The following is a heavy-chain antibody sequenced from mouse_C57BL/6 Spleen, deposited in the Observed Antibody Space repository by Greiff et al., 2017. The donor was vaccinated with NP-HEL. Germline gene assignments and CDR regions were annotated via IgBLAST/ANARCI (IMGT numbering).Heavy chain of an antibody. CDR1: GYTFTDYE. CDR3: TRDYGSSYGY. Sequence: VQLQQSGAELARPGASVTLSCKASGYTFTDYEMHWVKQTPVHGLEWIGAIDPETGGTAYNQKFKGKAILTADKSSSTAYMELRSLTSEDSAVYYCTRDYGSSYGYWGQGTTLTVSS. J-gene: IGHJ2*01. V-gene: IGHV1-15*01. D-gene: IGHD1-1*01. CDR2: IDPETGGT.